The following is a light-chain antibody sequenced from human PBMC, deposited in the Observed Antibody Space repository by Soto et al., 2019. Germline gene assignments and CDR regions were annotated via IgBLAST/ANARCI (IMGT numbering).Light chain of an antibody. CDR1: QSVSSSY. CDR3: QQYDDWLRLT. V-gene: IGKV3D-7*01. J-gene: IGKJ4*01. CDR2: GAS. Sequence: EIVMTQSPATLSLSPGERATLSCRASQSVSSSYLSWYQQKPGQAPRLLIYGASTRATGIPARFSGSGSGTEFTLTISSLQSEDFAVYFCQQYDDWLRLTFGGGTKVDIK.